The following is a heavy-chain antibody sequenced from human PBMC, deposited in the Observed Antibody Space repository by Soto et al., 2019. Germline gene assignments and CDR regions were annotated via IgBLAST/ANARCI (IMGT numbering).Heavy chain of an antibody. CDR1: GYTFTGFL. V-gene: IGHV1-2*04. CDR3: ARDLATATKDDAFDI. D-gene: IGHD5-12*01. CDR2: INPKSGGT. J-gene: IGHJ3*02. Sequence: ASVKVSCKASGYTFTGFLLHWVRQAPGQGLEWVGWINPKSGGTNYAQKFQGWVTMTRDTSISTAYMELSSLRSEDTAVYYCARDLATATKDDAFDIWGQGTMVTVSS.